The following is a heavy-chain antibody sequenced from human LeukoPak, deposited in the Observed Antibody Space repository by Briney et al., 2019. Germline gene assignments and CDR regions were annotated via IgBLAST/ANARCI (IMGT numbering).Heavy chain of an antibody. CDR2: IKPDEGEK. J-gene: IGHJ2*01. Sequence: GGSLRLSCAASGFTFTAYGIHWVRQAPGKGLEWVANIKPDEGEKYYVDSVKGRFTVSRDNAKNSLYLQMNSLRAEDTAVYYCVRYYTRHSWYFDLWGRGTLVTVSS. V-gene: IGHV3-7*01. CDR1: GFTFTAYG. CDR3: VRYYTRHSWYFDL. D-gene: IGHD3-10*01.